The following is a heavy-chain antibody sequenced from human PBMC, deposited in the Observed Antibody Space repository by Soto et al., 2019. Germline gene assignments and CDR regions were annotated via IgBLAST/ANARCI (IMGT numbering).Heavy chain of an antibody. CDR3: TTAFEH. CDR1: GITLSHFW. Sequence: EVQLVESGGGSVQPGRSLRLSCQASGITLSHFWMHWVRQAPGKGLVWVARINNDGSGTSYADFAKGRFTISKDDAKNTLYLQMNSLRAEDTSLYYCTTAFEHWGRGTLVTVSS. J-gene: IGHJ4*02. V-gene: IGHV3-74*01. CDR2: INNDGSGT.